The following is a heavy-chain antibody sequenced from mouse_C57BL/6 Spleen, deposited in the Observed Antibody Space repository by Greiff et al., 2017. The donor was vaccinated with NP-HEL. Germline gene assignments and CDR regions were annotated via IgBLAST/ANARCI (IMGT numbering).Heavy chain of an antibody. J-gene: IGHJ3*01. CDR3: AAGGSSYRFAY. V-gene: IGHV1-18*01. CDR2: INPNNGGT. Sequence: VQLQQSGPELVKPGASVKIPCKASGYTFTDYNMDWVKQSHGKSLEWIGDINPNNGGTIYNQKFKGKATLTVDKSSSTAYMELRSLTSEDTAVYYCAAGGSSYRFAYWGQGTLVTVSA. D-gene: IGHD1-1*01. CDR1: GYTFTDYN.